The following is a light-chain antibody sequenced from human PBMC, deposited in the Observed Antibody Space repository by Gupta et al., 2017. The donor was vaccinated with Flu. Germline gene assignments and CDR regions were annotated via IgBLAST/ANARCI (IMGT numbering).Light chain of an antibody. V-gene: IGLV1-44*01. J-gene: IGLJ2*01. Sequence: RATISCSGSSSNMGSNTVNWYRQHPGTAPKLLIYSNNMSHSGVPVRFSGSKSGTAATVSISRLQVEDEADYFCSPWDDTRSGQIFGGGTKLTVL. CDR3: SPWDDTRSGQI. CDR1: SSNMGSNT. CDR2: SNN.